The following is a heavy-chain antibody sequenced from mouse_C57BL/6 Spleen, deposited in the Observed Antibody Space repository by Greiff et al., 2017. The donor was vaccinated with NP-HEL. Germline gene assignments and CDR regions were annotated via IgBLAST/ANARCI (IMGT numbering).Heavy chain of an antibody. D-gene: IGHD2-3*01. CDR3: ARQAGYYLYYFDY. CDR1: GFTFSSYA. J-gene: IGHJ2*01. V-gene: IGHV5-4*01. CDR2: ISDGGSYT. Sequence: EVQLVESGGGLVKPGGSLKLSCAASGFTFSSYAMSWVRQTPEKRLEWVATISDGGSYTYYPDNVKGRFTISRDNAKNNLYLQMSHLKSEDTAMYYCARQAGYYLYYFDYWGQGTTLTVSS.